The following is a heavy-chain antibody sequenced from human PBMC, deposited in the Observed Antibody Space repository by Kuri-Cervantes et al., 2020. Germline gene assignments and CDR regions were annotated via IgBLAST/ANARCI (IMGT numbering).Heavy chain of an antibody. CDR2: ISAYNGNT. V-gene: IGHV1-18*01. Sequence: ASVKVSCKASGYTFTSYGISWGRQAPGQGLEWMGWISAYNGNTNYAQKLQGRVTMTTDTSTSTAYMELRSLRSEDTAVYYCARTISLKTTVTTVIGSFDYWGQGTLVTVSS. CDR1: GYTFTSYG. CDR3: ARTISLKTTVTTVIGSFDY. J-gene: IGHJ4*02. D-gene: IGHD4-17*01.